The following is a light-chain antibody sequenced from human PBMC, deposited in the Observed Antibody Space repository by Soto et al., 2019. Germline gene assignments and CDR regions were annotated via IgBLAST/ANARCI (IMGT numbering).Light chain of an antibody. J-gene: IGLJ1*01. CDR1: SSNIGAYND. CDR2: DVS. Sequence: QSVLTQPASVSGSPGQSITISCTGTSSNIGAYNDVSWYQQHPGTAPKLMIYDVSNRPSGLSNRFSGSKSGNTASLTISGLQDEDEADYYCSSYTSSATYVFGTGTKLTVL. CDR3: SSYTSSATYV. V-gene: IGLV2-14*01.